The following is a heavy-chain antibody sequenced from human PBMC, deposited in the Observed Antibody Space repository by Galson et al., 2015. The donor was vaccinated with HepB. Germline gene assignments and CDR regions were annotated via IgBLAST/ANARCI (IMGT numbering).Heavy chain of an antibody. CDR1: GYTFTNYG. V-gene: IGHV1-18*01. J-gene: IGHJ4*02. CDR3: ARDLYDFGDY. Sequence: SVKVSCKASGYTFTNYGISWVRQAPGQGLEWVGWISAYNGDTKYAQKFQGRVTMSTDTSTSTAYMEVRSLRSDDTALYYCARDLYDFGDYWGQGTLVTVSS. CDR2: ISAYNGDT. D-gene: IGHD3-3*01.